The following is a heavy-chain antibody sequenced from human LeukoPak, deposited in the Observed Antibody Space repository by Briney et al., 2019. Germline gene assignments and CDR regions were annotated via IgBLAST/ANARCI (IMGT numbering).Heavy chain of an antibody. CDR3: ARSLSMSSYYCYYYMDV. V-gene: IGHV4-31*03. CDR2: IYYSRNN. D-gene: IGHD5/OR15-5a*01. J-gene: IGHJ6*03. CDR1: GGSISSGGYY. Sequence: SEALSLTCTVSGGSISSGGYYWRWVRHHPWEGQEWIVYIYYSRNNYHNQSVKSRVTISVDKSKNQFSLKLSSVTAADTAVYYCARSLSMSSYYCYYYMDVWGKGTTVTVSS.